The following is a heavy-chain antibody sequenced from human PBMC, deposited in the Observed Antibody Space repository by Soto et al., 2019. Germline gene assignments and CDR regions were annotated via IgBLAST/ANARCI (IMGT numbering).Heavy chain of an antibody. CDR3: ASEASTLWSRDGYTLPIDY. V-gene: IGHV3-30-3*01. CDR2: ISYDGSNK. CDR1: GFTFSSYA. D-gene: IGHD3-10*01. Sequence: GGSLGLSYAASGFTFSSYAMHWVRQAPGKGLEWVAVISYDGSNKYYADSVKGRFTISRDNSKNTLYLQMNSLRAEDTAVYYCASEASTLWSRDGYTLPIDYWGQGTLVTVSS. J-gene: IGHJ4*02.